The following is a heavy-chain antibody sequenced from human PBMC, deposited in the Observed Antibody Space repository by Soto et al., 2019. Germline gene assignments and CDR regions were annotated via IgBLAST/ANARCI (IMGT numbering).Heavy chain of an antibody. V-gene: IGHV3-21*01. J-gene: IGHJ6*02. D-gene: IGHD3-22*01. CDR3: ARVRAPLLPTSGYYYPYYYGMDV. CDR1: GCPCGGYS. Sequence: GGPLRLWSGACGCPCGGYSRSGVRQATGTGLEWVSSISSSSSYIYSAASLKGRFTISRDNAKNSLYLQMNSLRAEDTAAYYCARVRAPLLPTSGYYYPYYYGMDVWGQGTTVTVTS. CDR2: ISSSSSYI.